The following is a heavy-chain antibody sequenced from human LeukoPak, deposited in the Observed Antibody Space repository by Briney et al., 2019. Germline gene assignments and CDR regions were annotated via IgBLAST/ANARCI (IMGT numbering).Heavy chain of an antibody. CDR1: GFTVSSNH. CDR2: ISGSGGST. D-gene: IGHD2-21*02. J-gene: IGHJ5*02. CDR3: ARAYCGGDCS. V-gene: IGHV3-23*01. Sequence: GGSLRLSCAASGFTVSSNHMSWVRQAPGKGLEWVSAISGSGGSTYYADSVKGRFAISRDNSKNTLYLQMNSLRAEDTAVYCCARAYCGGDCSWGQGTLVTVSS.